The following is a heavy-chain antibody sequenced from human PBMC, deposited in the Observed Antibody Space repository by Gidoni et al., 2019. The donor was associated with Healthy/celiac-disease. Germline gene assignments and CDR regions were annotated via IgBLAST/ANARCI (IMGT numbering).Heavy chain of an antibody. CDR3: TREGEERGSYFLDY. V-gene: IGHV3-49*05. CDR2: IRSKAYGGTT. CDR1: GFTFVDYA. D-gene: IGHD1-26*01. Sequence: EVQLVESGGGLVKPGRSLRLSCTASGFTFVDYAMSWFRQAPGKGLEWVGFIRSKAYGGTTEYAASVKGRFTISRDDSKSIAYLQMNSLKTEDTAVYYCTREGEERGSYFLDYWGQGTLVTVSS. J-gene: IGHJ4*02.